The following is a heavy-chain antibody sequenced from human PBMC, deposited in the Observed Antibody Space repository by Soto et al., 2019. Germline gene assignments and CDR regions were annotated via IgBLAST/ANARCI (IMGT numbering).Heavy chain of an antibody. J-gene: IGHJ3*02. Sequence: ASVKVSCKASGYTFTSYDINWVRQATGQGLEWMGWMNPNSGNTGYAQKFQGRVTMTRNTSISTAYMELSSLRSEDTAVYYCARGQRDYYDSSGYYSHAFDIWGQGTMVT. V-gene: IGHV1-8*01. CDR2: MNPNSGNT. CDR3: ARGQRDYYDSSGYYSHAFDI. CDR1: GYTFTSYD. D-gene: IGHD3-22*01.